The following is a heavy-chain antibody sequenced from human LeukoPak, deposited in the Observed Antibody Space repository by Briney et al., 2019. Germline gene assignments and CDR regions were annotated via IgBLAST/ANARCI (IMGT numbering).Heavy chain of an antibody. CDR3: AKDREGSGYYFDY. CDR2: ISDDGSNK. Sequence: PGGSLRLSCAASGFTFSTYDMHWVRQAPGKGLEXXAIISDDGSNKYYADSVKGRFTISRDNSKNTLYLKMNSLRAEDTALYYCAKDREGSGYYFDYWGQGTLVTVSS. J-gene: IGHJ4*02. D-gene: IGHD3-22*01. V-gene: IGHV3-30*18. CDR1: GFTFSTYD.